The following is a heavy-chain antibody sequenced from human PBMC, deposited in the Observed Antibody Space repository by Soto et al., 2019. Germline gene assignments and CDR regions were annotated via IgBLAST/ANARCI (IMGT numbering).Heavy chain of an antibody. CDR1: GYTFTSYD. Sequence: ASVKVSCKASGYTFTSYDITWVRQATGQGLEWMVCLNPNSGNTGYAQKFQGRVTMTKNTAISTAYMELSSLRSDDTATYYCTRAYGAETFDFWGQGTRVTVSS. V-gene: IGHV1-8*01. J-gene: IGHJ5*01. CDR3: TRAYGAETFDF. D-gene: IGHD3-10*01. CDR2: LNPNSGNT.